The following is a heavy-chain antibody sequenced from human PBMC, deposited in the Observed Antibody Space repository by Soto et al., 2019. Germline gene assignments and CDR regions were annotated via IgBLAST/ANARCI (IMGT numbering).Heavy chain of an antibody. J-gene: IGHJ4*02. D-gene: IGHD3-10*01. CDR1: GGTFSSYA. CDR2: IIPIFGTA. CDR3: ARKWDHFSYGSGSYYPFDY. V-gene: IGHV1-69*13. Sequence: SVKVSCKASGGTFSSYAISWVRQAPGQGLEWMGGIIPIFGTANYAQRFQGRVTITADESTSTAYMELSSLRSEDTAVYYCARKWDHFSYGSGSYYPFDYWGQGTLVTVSS.